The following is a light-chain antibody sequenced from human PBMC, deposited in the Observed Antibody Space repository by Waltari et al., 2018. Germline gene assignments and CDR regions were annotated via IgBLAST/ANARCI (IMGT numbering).Light chain of an antibody. CDR1: QSVSRY. CDR2: DAS. V-gene: IGKV3-11*01. J-gene: IGKJ5*01. CDR3: QQRTNLIT. Sequence: IVLTQSPATLSLSPGERATLSCRASQSVSRYLAWYQQKPGQAPRLLINDASNRATGIPDRLSGSGSVTDFTLTISSLEPEDFAVYYCQQRTNLITFGQGTRLEIK.